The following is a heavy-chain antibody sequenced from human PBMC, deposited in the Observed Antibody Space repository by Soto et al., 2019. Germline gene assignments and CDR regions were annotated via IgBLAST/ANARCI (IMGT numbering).Heavy chain of an antibody. V-gene: IGHV1-18*01. CDR3: ARIYSSSWWWLAYYFDY. Sequence: GASVKVSCKASGYTFTSYGISWVRQAPGQGLEWMGWISAYNGNTNYAQKLQGRVTMTTETSTSTAYMELRSLRSDDTAVYYCARIYSSSWWWLAYYFDYWGQGTLVTVSS. CDR2: ISAYNGNT. CDR1: GYTFTSYG. D-gene: IGHD6-13*01. J-gene: IGHJ4*02.